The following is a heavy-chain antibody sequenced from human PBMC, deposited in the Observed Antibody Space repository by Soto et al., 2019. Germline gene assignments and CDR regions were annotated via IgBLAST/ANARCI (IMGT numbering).Heavy chain of an antibody. CDR1: GGSISSGGYY. V-gene: IGHV4-31*03. CDR2: IYYSGST. J-gene: IGHJ4*02. Sequence: SETLSLTCTVSGGSISSGGYYWSWIRQHPGKGLEWIGYIYYSGSTYYNPSLKSRVTISVDTSKNQFSLKLSSVTAADTAVYYCAYYGSGSYFGTYWGQGTLVTVSS. D-gene: IGHD3-10*01. CDR3: AYYGSGSYFGTY.